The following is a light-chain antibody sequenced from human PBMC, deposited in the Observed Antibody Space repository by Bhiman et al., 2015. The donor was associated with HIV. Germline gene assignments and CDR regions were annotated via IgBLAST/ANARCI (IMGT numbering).Light chain of an antibody. J-gene: IGLJ2*01. Sequence: SYELTQPSSVSVSPGQTARITCSGDVLAKKYARWFQQKPGQSPVVVIYKDSERPSGIPERFSGSSSGTTVTLTIRGAQVDDEADYYCQVWGGSAVIFGGGTKLTVL. CDR1: VLAKKY. CDR2: KDS. CDR3: QVWGGSAVI. V-gene: IGLV3-27*01.